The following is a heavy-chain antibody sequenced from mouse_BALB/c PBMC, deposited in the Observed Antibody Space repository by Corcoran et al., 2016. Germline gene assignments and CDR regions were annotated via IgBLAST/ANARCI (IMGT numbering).Heavy chain of an antibody. D-gene: IGHD2-14*01. CDR1: GYTFTNYG. CDR2: INTYTGEP. J-gene: IGHJ2*01. V-gene: IGHV9-1*02. CDR3: ARGYRYDFDY. Sequence: QIQLVQSGPELKKPGETVKISCKASGYTFTNYGMNWVKQAPGKGLKWMGWINTYTGEPTYADDFKGRFAFSLETSAGTAYLQINNLKNEDMATYFCARGYRYDFDYWGQGTTLTVSS.